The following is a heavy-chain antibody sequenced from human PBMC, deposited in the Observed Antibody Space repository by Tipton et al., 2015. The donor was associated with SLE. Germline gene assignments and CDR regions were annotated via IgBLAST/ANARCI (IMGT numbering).Heavy chain of an antibody. CDR2: ISSSSSTI. CDR3: ARGSYDFWSGYYYYYYYMDV. V-gene: IGHV3-48*01. Sequence: GSLRLSCAASGFTFSSYSMNWVRQAPGKGLEWVSYISSSSSTIYYADSVEGRFTISRDNAKNSLYLQMNSLRAEDTAVYYCARGSYDFWSGYYYYYYYMDVWGKGTTVTISS. D-gene: IGHD3-3*01. J-gene: IGHJ6*03. CDR1: GFTFSSYS.